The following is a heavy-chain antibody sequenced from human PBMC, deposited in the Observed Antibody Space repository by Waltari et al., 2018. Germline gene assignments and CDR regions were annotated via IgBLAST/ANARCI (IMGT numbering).Heavy chain of an antibody. J-gene: IGHJ5*02. D-gene: IGHD3-22*01. Sequence: QLQLQESGPGLVKPSETLSLTCTVSGGSISSSSYYWGWIRQPPGEGLEWIGSIYYSGSTYYNPSLKSRVTISVDTSKNQFSLKLSSVTAADTAVYYCARPRYYDSSGYYNNWFDPWGQGTLVTVSS. V-gene: IGHV4-39*07. CDR3: ARPRYYDSSGYYNNWFDP. CDR2: IYYSGST. CDR1: GGSISSSSYY.